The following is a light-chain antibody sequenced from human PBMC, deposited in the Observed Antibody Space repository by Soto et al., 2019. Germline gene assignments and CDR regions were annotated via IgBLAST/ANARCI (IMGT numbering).Light chain of an antibody. V-gene: IGLV2-14*03. CDR1: SSDIGAYNF. J-gene: IGLJ2*01. CDR2: DVN. Sequence: QSALTQPASVSGSPGQSITISCTGTSSDIGAYNFVSWYQQHPGKAPKLMLYDVNIRPSGVSNRFSGSKSGNTASLNISGLQAEDEADYYCTSGTTSTNVIIGGGTQLTVL. CDR3: TSGTTSTNVI.